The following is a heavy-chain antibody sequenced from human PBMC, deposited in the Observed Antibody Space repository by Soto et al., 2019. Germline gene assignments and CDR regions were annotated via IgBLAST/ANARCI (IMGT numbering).Heavy chain of an antibody. V-gene: IGHV3-13*05. CDR1: GFTFSSYD. CDR2: IGTAGDP. Sequence: SLRLSCAASGFTFSSYDMHWVRQATGKGLEWVSAIGTAGDPYYPGSVKGRFTISRENAKNSLYLQMNSLRAGDTAVYYCARALSGYSYGYYYYGMDVWGQGTTVTVSS. D-gene: IGHD5-18*01. CDR3: ARALSGYSYGYYYYGMDV. J-gene: IGHJ6*02.